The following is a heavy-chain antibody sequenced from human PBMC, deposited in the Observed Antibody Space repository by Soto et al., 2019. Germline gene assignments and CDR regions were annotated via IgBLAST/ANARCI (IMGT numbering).Heavy chain of an antibody. J-gene: IGHJ5*02. Sequence: QVQLVQSGAEVKKPGASVKVSCKTSGYTFTDYFIHWVRQAPGQGLEWMGWINTKSGGTNYAQRFQGRVTMTRDTSISTVYIYLRGLRSDDTATYHCVKTYDGSGQPSHYFDPWGQGTPVTVSS. CDR2: INTKSGGT. CDR3: VKTYDGSGQPSHYFDP. D-gene: IGHD3-22*01. V-gene: IGHV1-2*02. CDR1: GYTFTDYF.